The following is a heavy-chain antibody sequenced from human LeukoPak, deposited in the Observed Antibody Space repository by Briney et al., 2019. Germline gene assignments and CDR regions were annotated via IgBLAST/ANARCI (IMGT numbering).Heavy chain of an antibody. Sequence: NPSETLSLTCTVSGGSISSYYWSWIRQPPGKRLEWIGHIYYSGSTNYNPSPKSRVTISVETSKNQFSLKLSSVTAADTAVYYCASRSSIWSGYQDTLYYFDSWGQGTLVTVSS. V-gene: IGHV4-59*01. J-gene: IGHJ4*02. CDR1: GGSISSYY. CDR2: IYYSGST. D-gene: IGHD3-3*01. CDR3: ASRSSIWSGYQDTLYYFDS.